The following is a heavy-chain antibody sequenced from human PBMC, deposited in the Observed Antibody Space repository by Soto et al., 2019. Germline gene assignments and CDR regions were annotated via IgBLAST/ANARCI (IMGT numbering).Heavy chain of an antibody. D-gene: IGHD2-2*01. V-gene: IGHV3-15*07. CDR1: GFTFSNAW. Sequence: GGSLRLSCAASGFTFSNAWMNWVRQAPGKGREWGGRIKSESDGGTPNYAAPVKGRFTISRDDSKTTLYLYMDSLKTEDTAVYCCTPQRFCTSSTCQGRFDPWGQGTLVTVSS. CDR2: IKSESDGGTP. J-gene: IGHJ5*02. CDR3: TPQRFCTSSTCQGRFDP.